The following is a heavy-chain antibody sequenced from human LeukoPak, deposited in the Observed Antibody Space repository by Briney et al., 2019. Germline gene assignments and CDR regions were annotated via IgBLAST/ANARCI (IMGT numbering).Heavy chain of an antibody. CDR3: ARSGYDSLTGYPLSFFDY. V-gene: IGHV1-18*04. Sequence: SVTVSCKASGYTFTSYGISWVRQAPGQGLEWMGWISAYNGNTNYAQKLQGRVTMTTDTSTSTAYMELRSLRSDDTAVYYCARSGYDSLTGYPLSFFDYWGQGTLVTVSS. CDR1: GYTFTSYG. J-gene: IGHJ4*02. CDR2: ISAYNGNT. D-gene: IGHD3-9*01.